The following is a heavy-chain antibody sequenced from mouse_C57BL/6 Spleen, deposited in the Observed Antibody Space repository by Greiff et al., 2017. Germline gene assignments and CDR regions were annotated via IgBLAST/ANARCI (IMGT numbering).Heavy chain of an antibody. V-gene: IGHV1-18*01. D-gene: IGHD3-2*02. CDR3: ARSTQAFYAMDY. Sequence: EVKLQESGPELVKPGASVKIPCKASGYTFTDYNMDWVKQSHGKSLEWIGDINPNNGGTIYNQKFKGKATLTVDKSSSTAYMELRSLTSEDTAVYYCARSTQAFYAMDYWGQGTSVTVSS. J-gene: IGHJ4*01. CDR2: INPNNGGT. CDR1: GYTFTDYN.